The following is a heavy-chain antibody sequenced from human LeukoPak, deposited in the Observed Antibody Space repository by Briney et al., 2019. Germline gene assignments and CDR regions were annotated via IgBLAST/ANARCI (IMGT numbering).Heavy chain of an antibody. CDR1: GFTFSSYW. Sequence: GGSLRLSCAASGFTFSSYWMSWVRQAPGKGLEWVANIKQDGSEKYYVDSVKGRFTISRDNAKNSLYLQMNSLRAEDTAVYYCARDPYYYDSSGYLSPLPDIWGQGTMVTVSS. J-gene: IGHJ3*02. CDR2: IKQDGSEK. D-gene: IGHD3-22*01. V-gene: IGHV3-7*01. CDR3: ARDPYYYDSSGYLSPLPDI.